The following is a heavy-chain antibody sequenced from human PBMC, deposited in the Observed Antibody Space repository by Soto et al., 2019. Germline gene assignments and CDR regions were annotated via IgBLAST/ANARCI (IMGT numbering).Heavy chain of an antibody. V-gene: IGHV3-33*01. CDR2: IFYDGSND. J-gene: IGHJ6*02. Sequence: GGSLRLSCAGSGFFFQNYAMHWVRLAPGKGLEWVAYIFYDGSNDNYAESVKGRFTVSRDNSEGMLYLQMNNLRVEDTGVYFCARAMTMTLAWIFGMDVWGPGTTVTVSS. D-gene: IGHD3-3*01. CDR3: ARAMTMTLAWIFGMDV. CDR1: GFFFQNYA.